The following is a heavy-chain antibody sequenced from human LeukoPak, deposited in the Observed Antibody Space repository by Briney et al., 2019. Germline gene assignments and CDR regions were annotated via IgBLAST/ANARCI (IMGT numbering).Heavy chain of an antibody. Sequence: GGSLRLSCVASGFIFSSYWMTWVRQAPGKGLEWVANIKEDGSEKYYVDSVKGRFSISRDNAKNSLFLQMNSPRAEDTAAYYCARDRYSSKWGQGTLVTVSS. V-gene: IGHV3-7*01. CDR3: ARDRYSSK. CDR2: IKEDGSEK. CDR1: GFIFSSYW. D-gene: IGHD6-19*01. J-gene: IGHJ1*01.